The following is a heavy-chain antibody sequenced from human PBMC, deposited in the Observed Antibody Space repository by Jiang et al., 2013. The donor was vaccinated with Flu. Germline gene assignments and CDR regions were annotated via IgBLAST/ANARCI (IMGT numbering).Heavy chain of an antibody. V-gene: IGHV4-34*01. J-gene: IGHJ4*02. CDR1: VGGPFNGYF. Sequence: ETLSLTCAVSVGGPFNGYFWSWIRQPPREGGWSGLGKVNHSGSTNTNSSLRSRVAMSIDSYKKEFSLRVRSVTAADTAVYYCARGPYESGSYFNNGFDYWGQGSLVTVSS. D-gene: IGHD3-10*01. CDR3: ARGPYESGSYFNNGFDY. CDR2: VNHSGST.